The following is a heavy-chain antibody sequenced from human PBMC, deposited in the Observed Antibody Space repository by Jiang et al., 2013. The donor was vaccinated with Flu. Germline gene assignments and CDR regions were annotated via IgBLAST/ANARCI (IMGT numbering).Heavy chain of an antibody. CDR3: ARYCSSTSCPYYYYGMDV. D-gene: IGHD2-2*01. V-gene: IGHV1-8*01. Sequence: VRQATGQGLEWMGWMNPNSGNTGYAQKFQGRVTMTRNTSISTGYMELSSLRSEDTAVYYCARYCSSTSCPYYYYGMDVWGQGTTVTVSS. CDR2: MNPNSGNT. J-gene: IGHJ6*02.